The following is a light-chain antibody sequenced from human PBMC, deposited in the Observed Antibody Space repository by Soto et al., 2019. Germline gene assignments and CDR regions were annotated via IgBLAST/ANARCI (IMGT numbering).Light chain of an antibody. CDR2: AAS. CDR3: QQYGSSPPYT. J-gene: IGKJ2*01. V-gene: IGKV3-20*01. Sequence: EIVLTQSPGTLSLSPGEGTTLSCTASHLVKKNYLAWYQQKAGQAPRLLIYAASARATGIPDRFSGRGSGTDFTLTISRLEPEDVAVFYCQQYGSSPPYTFGQGTKLEIK. CDR1: HLVKKNY.